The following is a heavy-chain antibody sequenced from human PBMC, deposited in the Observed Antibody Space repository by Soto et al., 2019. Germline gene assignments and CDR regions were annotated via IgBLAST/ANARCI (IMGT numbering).Heavy chain of an antibody. J-gene: IGHJ5*02. CDR1: GYTFVSYG. V-gene: IGHV1-18*04. CDR2: ISPYNGNT. D-gene: IGHD3-22*01. Sequence: QIQLVQSAAEVKKPGASVKVSCKTSGYTFVSYGISWVRQAPGQGLEWMGWISPYNGNTNFAQRFRGRVTLTTDTSTDIVYMDLGSLKSADTAVYYCARDQHFFDSSGYYDHWGQGTLITVSS. CDR3: ARDQHFFDSSGYYDH.